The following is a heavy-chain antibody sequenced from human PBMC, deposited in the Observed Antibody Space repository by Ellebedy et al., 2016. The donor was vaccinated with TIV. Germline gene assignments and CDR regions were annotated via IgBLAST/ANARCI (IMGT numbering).Heavy chain of an antibody. V-gene: IGHV3-73*01. CDR2: IKNNANNYAT. J-gene: IGHJ4*02. CDR1: GFSFSDSG. D-gene: IGHD4-17*01. CDR3: TRRGTNGFDY. Sequence: GESLKISCAASGFSFSDSGMHWVRQASGKGPEWVGRIKNNANNYATAYAASVKGRFTISRDDSKNTAYVKMNSLKTDDTAVYYCTRRGTNGFDYWGQGILVTVSS.